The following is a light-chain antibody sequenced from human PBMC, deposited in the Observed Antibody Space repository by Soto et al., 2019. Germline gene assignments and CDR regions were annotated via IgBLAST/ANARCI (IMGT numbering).Light chain of an antibody. CDR1: QSIGSN. CDR2: GAS. J-gene: IGKJ2*01. V-gene: IGKV3-15*01. CDR3: QQYNDWPPYT. Sequence: EVLMTQSQGTLSVSPGERVTVSCRASQSIGSNLDWYQQKPGQAPRLLIYGASTRVIGVPDRFSGGRSGTEFSLTISSLQSEDIAVYFCQQYNDWPPYTFGQGTKLEIK.